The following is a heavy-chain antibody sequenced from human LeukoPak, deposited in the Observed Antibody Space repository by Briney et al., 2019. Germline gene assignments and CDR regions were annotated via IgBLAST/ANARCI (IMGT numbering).Heavy chain of an antibody. CDR2: IYTSGST. V-gene: IGHV4-4*09. Sequence: SETLSLTCTVPGGSISSYYWSWIRQPPGKGLEWIGYIYTSGSTNYNPSLKSRVTISVDTSKNQFSLKLSSVTAADTAVYYCARRRDDILTGYSYYFDYWAREPWSPSPQ. J-gene: IGHJ4*02. CDR3: ARRRDDILTGYSYYFDY. CDR1: GGSISSYY. D-gene: IGHD3-9*01.